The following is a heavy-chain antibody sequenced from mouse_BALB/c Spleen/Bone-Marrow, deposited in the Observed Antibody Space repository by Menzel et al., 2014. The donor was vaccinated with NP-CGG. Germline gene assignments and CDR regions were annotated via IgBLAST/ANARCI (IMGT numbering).Heavy chain of an antibody. J-gene: IGHJ3*01. CDR3: ARSGRQAWFPY. Sequence: SGAELVRSGASVKMSCKASGYTFTSYNMHWVKQIPGQGLEWIGYIYPGSGGTNYNQKFKGKATLTADTSSSTAYMQITSLTSEDSAVYFCARSGRQAWFPYLGQGTLVTVSA. CDR2: IYPGSGGT. V-gene: IGHV1-12*01. CDR1: GYTFTSYN. D-gene: IGHD2-12*01.